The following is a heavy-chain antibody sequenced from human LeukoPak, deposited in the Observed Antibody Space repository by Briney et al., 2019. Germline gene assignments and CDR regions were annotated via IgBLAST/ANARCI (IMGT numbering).Heavy chain of an antibody. J-gene: IGHJ6*02. Sequence: GGSLRLSCAASGFTFSSYSMNWVRQAPGKGLEWVSSISSSSSYIYYADSVKGRFTISRDNAKNSLYLQMNSLRAEDTAVYYCARDLQGSSWYPHAYYYGMDVWGQGTTVTVSS. CDR3: ARDLQGSSWYPHAYYYGMDV. CDR1: GFTFSSYS. V-gene: IGHV3-21*04. D-gene: IGHD6-13*01. CDR2: ISSSSSYI.